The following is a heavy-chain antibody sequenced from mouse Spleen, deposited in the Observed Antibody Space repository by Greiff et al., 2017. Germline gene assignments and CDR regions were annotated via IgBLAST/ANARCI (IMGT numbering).Heavy chain of an antibody. D-gene: IGHD2-4*01. CDR2: IWGDGST. Sequence: VKVVESGPGLVAPSQSLSITCTVSGFSLTGYGVNWVRQPPGKGLEWLGMIWGDGSTDYNSALKSRLSISKDNSKSQVFLKMNSLQTDDTAKYYCARDRGKDYDYDGYYAMDYWGQGTSVTVSS. CDR1: GFSLTGYG. J-gene: IGHJ4*01. V-gene: IGHV2-6-7*01. CDR3: ARDRGKDYDYDGYYAMDY.